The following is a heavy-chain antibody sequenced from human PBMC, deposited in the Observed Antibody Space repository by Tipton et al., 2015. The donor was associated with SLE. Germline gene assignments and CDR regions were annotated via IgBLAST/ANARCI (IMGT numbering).Heavy chain of an antibody. D-gene: IGHD5-12*01. V-gene: IGHV4-59*08. CDR1: GGSFRGYY. CDR3: ARRLTRYSGYDYFDY. Sequence: TLSLTCAVYGGSFRGYYWSWIRQPPGKGLEWIGYIYYSGSTNYNPSLKSRVTISVDTSKNQFSLKLSSVTAADMAVYYCARRLTRYSGYDYFDYWGQGTLVTVSS. CDR2: IYYSGST. J-gene: IGHJ4*02.